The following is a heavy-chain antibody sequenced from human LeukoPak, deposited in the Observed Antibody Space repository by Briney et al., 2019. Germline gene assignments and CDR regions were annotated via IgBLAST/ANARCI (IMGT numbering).Heavy chain of an antibody. CDR3: ARDGEMATILDY. CDR1: GGTFSSYA. Sequence: EASVKVSCKASGGTFSSYAISWVQQAPGQGLEWMGRIIPIFGTANYAQKFQGRVTITTDESTSTAYMELSSLRSEDTAVYYCARDGEMATILDYWGQGTLVTVSS. CDR2: IIPIFGTA. J-gene: IGHJ4*02. D-gene: IGHD5-24*01. V-gene: IGHV1-69*05.